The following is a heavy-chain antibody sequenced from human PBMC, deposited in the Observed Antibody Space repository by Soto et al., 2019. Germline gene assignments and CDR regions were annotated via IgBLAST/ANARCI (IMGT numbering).Heavy chain of an antibody. D-gene: IGHD1-1*01. CDR2: IKSKTDGGTT. CDR3: TTGRDDLLY. J-gene: IGHJ4*02. Sequence: EVQLVESGGGLVKPGGSLRLSCAVSGFTFSKVWMNWVRQAPGKGLEWVGRIKSKTDGGTTEYAAAVKGRFTITRDDSKDPLYLQMNSLKTEDTAVYFCTTGRDDLLYWGQGTLVTVSS. V-gene: IGHV3-15*07. CDR1: GFTFSKVW.